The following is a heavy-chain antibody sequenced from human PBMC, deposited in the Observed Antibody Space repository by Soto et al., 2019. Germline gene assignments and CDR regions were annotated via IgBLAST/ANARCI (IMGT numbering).Heavy chain of an antibody. V-gene: IGHV1-69*08. CDR2: IIPILGIA. CDR3: ARDREGYCSGRRFYSVFQH. D-gene: IGHD2-15*01. CDR1: GGTFSSYT. Sequence: QVQLVQSGAEVKKPGSSVKVSCKASGGTFSSYTISWVRQAPGQGLEWMGRIIPILGIANYAQKFQGRVTITADKPTSIADMGLGSLRSEDTAVYYRARDREGYCSGRRFYSVFQHWGQGTLVTVSS. J-gene: IGHJ1*01.